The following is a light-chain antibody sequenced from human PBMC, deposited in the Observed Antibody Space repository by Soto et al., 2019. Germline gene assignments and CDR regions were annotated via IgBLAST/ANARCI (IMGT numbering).Light chain of an antibody. CDR3: QHYSVDSRT. V-gene: IGKV1-5*03. CDR2: KAS. J-gene: IGKJ1*01. CDR1: QTISSW. Sequence: IHMTHSPSTLSASVLYRVTITFLASQTISSWLAWYQQKPGQAPRLLIYKASTLETGVPSRFSGTGSGTEFTLTIRSLQPDDFATYYCQHYSVDSRTFGQGTKV.